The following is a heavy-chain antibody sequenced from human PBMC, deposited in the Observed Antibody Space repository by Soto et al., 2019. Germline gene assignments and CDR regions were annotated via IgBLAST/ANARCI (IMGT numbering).Heavy chain of an antibody. J-gene: IGHJ4*02. Sequence: QVQLVESGGGVVQPGRSLRLSCAASGFTFSSYGMHWVRQAPGKGLEWVAVIWYDGSNKYYADSVKGRFTISRDNSKNPLYLQMNSLRAEDTAVYYCSRDAGGSYRFDYWGQGTLVTVSS. V-gene: IGHV3-33*01. CDR2: IWYDGSNK. CDR3: SRDAGGSYRFDY. CDR1: GFTFSSYG. D-gene: IGHD1-26*01.